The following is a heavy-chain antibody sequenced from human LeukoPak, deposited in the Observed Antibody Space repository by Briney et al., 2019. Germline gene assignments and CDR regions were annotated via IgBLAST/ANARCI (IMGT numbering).Heavy chain of an antibody. CDR2: IWYDGSNK. CDR3: ARVGGSYLVFDY. J-gene: IGHJ4*02. V-gene: IGHV3-33*01. D-gene: IGHD1-26*01. CDR1: GFTFSSYG. Sequence: GGSLRLSCAASGFTFSSYGMHWVRQAPGKGLEWVAVIWYDGSNKYYADSVKGRFTISRDNSKNTLYLQMNSLRAEDTAVYYCARVGGSYLVFDYWGQGTLVTVSS.